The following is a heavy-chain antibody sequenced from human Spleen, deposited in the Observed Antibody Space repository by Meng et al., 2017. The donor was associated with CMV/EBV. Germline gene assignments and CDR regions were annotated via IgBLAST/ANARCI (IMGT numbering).Heavy chain of an antibody. CDR1: GYTFSDYF. Sequence: ASVKVSCKASGYTFSDYFLHWVRQAPGQGLEWMGWISAFNGDTHYAQNFQGRVTMTTDTSTNTAYMELRGLRSDDTAIYYCARDLLATGPSFVDYWGQGTRVTVSS. D-gene: IGHD5-12*01. J-gene: IGHJ4*02. V-gene: IGHV1-18*04. CDR2: ISAFNGDT. CDR3: ARDLLATGPSFVDY.